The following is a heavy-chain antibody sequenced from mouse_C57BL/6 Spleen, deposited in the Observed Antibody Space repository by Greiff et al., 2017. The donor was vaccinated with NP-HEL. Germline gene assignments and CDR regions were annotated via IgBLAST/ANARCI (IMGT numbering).Heavy chain of an antibody. CDR1: GFNIKNTY. Sequence: VQLQQSVAELVRPGASVKLSCTASGFNIKNTYMHWVKQRPEQGLEWIGRIDPANGNTKYAPKFQGKATITADTSSNTAYLQLSSLTSEDTAIYCVASASTTVVDFDYWGQGTTLTVSS. V-gene: IGHV14-3*01. D-gene: IGHD1-1*01. CDR2: IDPANGNT. J-gene: IGHJ2*01. CDR3: ASASTTVVDFDY.